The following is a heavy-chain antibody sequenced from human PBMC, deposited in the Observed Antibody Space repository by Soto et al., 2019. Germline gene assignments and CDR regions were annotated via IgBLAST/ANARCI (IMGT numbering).Heavy chain of an antibody. CDR3: ARVVNYFGSGTYYTPIDY. J-gene: IGHJ4*02. D-gene: IGHD3-10*01. V-gene: IGHV4-30-4*01. CDR2: IYYSGST. Sequence: QVQLQESGPGLVKPSQTLSLTCTVSGGSTSSGDYYWSWIRQPPGKGLEWIGNIYYSGSTNYNPSLKGRVAMSVDSSKNQFSLKLSSVIAADTAVYYCARVVNYFGSGTYYTPIDYWGQGTLVTVSS. CDR1: GGSTSSGDYY.